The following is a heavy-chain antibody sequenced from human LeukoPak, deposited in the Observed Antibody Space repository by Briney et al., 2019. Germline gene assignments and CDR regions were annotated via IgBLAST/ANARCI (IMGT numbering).Heavy chain of an antibody. CDR1: GGSVSSFY. CDR2: VYYSGST. D-gene: IGHD2-2*01. CDR3: ARHSRYCSSRNCYSFDH. V-gene: IGHV4-59*08. Sequence: SETLSLTCTVSGGSVSSFYWSWIRQPPGKGVEWIGYVYYSGSTNYNPSLKSRVTISVDTSKNQFSLKLSSVTAADTAVYYCARHSRYCSSRNCYSFDHWGQGTLVTVSS. J-gene: IGHJ4*02.